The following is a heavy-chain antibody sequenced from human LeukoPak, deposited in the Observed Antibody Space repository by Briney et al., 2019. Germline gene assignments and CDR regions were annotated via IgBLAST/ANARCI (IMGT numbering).Heavy chain of an antibody. D-gene: IGHD2-2*03. V-gene: IGHV5-51*01. CDR2: IYPDDAET. Sequence: SLKISCKGSGDSSSTYWIGWVCHMPGKGGVGMGRIYPDDAETRYTPSFQGRVTISADKSITTAYLPWSSLKPSDTALYYCARQPDLDFVLVPAAVSFDYWGQGTLVTVSS. CDR3: ARQPDLDFVLVPAAVSFDY. CDR1: GDSSSTYW. J-gene: IGHJ4*02.